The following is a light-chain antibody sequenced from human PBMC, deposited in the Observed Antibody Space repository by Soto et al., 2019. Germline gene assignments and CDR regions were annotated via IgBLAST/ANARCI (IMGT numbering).Light chain of an antibody. CDR2: AAS. J-gene: IGKJ2*01. Sequence: DIQMTQSPSSLSVSVGDRVTITCRPSQSITNYLNWYQQKPGKAPKLLVYAASSLQSGVPSRFSGHGSGTDFTLTISSLQPEDFATYYCQQSDSYPYTFGQGTKLEIK. V-gene: IGKV1-39*01. CDR1: QSITNY. CDR3: QQSDSYPYT.